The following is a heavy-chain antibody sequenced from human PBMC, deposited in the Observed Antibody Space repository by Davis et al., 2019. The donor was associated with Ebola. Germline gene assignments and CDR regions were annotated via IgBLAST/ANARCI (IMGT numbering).Heavy chain of an antibody. Sequence: SETLSLTCALYAASPSGSYCSWIRHLPGNSLDWAGDIYHSGSTNYNPSLKSRVTISVDTSKNQFSRKLRSVTAADSAVYYCATGRVVTAIFDSWGQGTLVTVSS. CDR2: IYHSGST. J-gene: IGHJ4*02. D-gene: IGHD2-21*02. CDR3: ATGRVVTAIFDS. CDR1: AASPSGSY. V-gene: IGHV4-34*01.